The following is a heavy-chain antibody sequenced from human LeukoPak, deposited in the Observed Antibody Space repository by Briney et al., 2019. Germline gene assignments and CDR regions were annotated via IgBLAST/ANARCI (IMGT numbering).Heavy chain of an antibody. V-gene: IGHV4-30-4*01. CDR3: ARDLLNEGNHLDY. J-gene: IGHJ4*02. D-gene: IGHD4-23*01. CDR1: GGSISSGDYY. CDR2: IHYSGST. Sequence: PSETLSLTCTVSGGSISSGDYYWSWIRQPPGKGLEWIGYIHYSGSTYYNPSLKSRVTISVDTSKNQFSLKLSSATAADTAVYYCARDLLNEGNHLDYWGQGTLVTVSS.